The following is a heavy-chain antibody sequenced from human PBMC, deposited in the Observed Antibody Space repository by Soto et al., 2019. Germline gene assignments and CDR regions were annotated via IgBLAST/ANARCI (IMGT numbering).Heavy chain of an antibody. CDR2: INPNSGCT. CDR3: ARSQLDSYWFDP. Sequence: QVQLVQSGDEVKKPGASVKVSCKASGYTFTGYYMHWVRQAPGQGLEWMGWINPNSGCTNYAQKFQVWITMTRDTSISTAYMELSRMRSDDTAVYDCARSQLDSYWFDPWGQGTLVTVSS. CDR1: GYTFTGYY. D-gene: IGHD1-1*01. V-gene: IGHV1-2*04. J-gene: IGHJ5*01.